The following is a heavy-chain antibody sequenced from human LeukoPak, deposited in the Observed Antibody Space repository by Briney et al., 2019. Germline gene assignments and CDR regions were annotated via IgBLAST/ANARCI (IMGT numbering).Heavy chain of an antibody. D-gene: IGHD4-17*01. J-gene: IGHJ4*02. CDR2: IYYSGSS. CDR3: ARQIYGDLYYFDY. V-gene: IGHV4-30-4*01. CDR1: GGSISSGDYY. Sequence: RSSQTLSLTFTVSGGSISSGDYYWSWIRQPPGKGLEWIGYIYYSGSSYYIPSLKSRVTMSVDTSKNQFSLRLSSVTAADTAVYYCARQIYGDLYYFDYWGQGTLVTVSS.